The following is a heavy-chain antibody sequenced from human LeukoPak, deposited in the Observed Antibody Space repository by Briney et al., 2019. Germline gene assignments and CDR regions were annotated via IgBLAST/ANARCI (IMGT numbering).Heavy chain of an antibody. CDR3: AKDILAAGLFFDY. CDR2: ISHRVSDV. J-gene: IGHJ4*02. D-gene: IGHD6-13*01. CDR1: GFSFSDYY. V-gene: IGHV3-11*01. Sequence: SGGSLRLSCAASGFSFSDYYMSWIRQAPGEGLEWVPYISHRVSDVQYADSVKGRFTISRDNARNSLYLQMNGLRAEDTAVYYCAKDILAAGLFFDYWGLGTLVTVSS.